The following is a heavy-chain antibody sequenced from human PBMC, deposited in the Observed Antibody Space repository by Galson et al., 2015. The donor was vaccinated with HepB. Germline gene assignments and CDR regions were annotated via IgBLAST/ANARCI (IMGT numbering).Heavy chain of an antibody. J-gene: IGHJ4*02. CDR2: IRSKAYGGTT. CDR1: GFTFGDYA. Sequence: SLRLSCAASGFTFGDYAMSWVRQAPGKGLEWVGFIRSKAYGGTTEYAASVKGRFTISRDDSKSIAYLQMNSLKTEDTAVYYCTRDVISNYYDSSGLVIWGQGTLVTVSS. V-gene: IGHV3-49*04. D-gene: IGHD3-22*01. CDR3: TRDVISNYYDSSGLVI.